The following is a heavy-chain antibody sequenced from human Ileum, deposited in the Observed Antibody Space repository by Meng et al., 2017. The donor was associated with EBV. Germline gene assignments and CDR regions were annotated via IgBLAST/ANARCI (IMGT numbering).Heavy chain of an antibody. D-gene: IGHD3-10*01. Sequence: VQLEEAGPGLGKPSGPLSLTSAVSGDSISSNNWGSWVRQPPGKGLEWIGEVYHDGATNYHPSLKSRVTISLDKSKNEVNLHLNSLTAADTAVYFCARSSPIVRGLDYWGQGTLVTVSS. CDR1: GDSISSNNW. CDR3: ARSSPIVRGLDY. J-gene: IGHJ4*02. CDR2: VYHDGAT. V-gene: IGHV4-4*02.